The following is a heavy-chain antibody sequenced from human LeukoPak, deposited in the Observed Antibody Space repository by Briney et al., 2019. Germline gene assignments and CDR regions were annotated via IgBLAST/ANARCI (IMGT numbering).Heavy chain of an antibody. V-gene: IGHV5-51*01. Sequence: GESLKISCRGSGYSFTSYWIGWLRQMPGKGLEWMGIIYPGDSDTRYSPSFQGQVTISADKSTSTAYMQWSSLKASDTAMYYCAAMITFGGGYYFDYWGQGTLVTVSS. J-gene: IGHJ4*02. D-gene: IGHD3-16*01. CDR1: GYSFTSYW. CDR3: AAMITFGGGYYFDY. CDR2: IYPGDSDT.